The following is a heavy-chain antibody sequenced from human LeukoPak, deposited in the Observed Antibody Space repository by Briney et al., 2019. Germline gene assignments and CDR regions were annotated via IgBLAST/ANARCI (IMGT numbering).Heavy chain of an antibody. CDR1: GGSISSSPYY. CDR2: IYYSGST. J-gene: IGHJ4*02. Sequence: PSETLSLTCTVFGGSISSSPYYWGWIRQPPGKGLERIGNIYYSGSTYYNPSLKTRVTISVDTSKTQLYLKLTSVTAADTAVYYCARHASVDGNWPRPLDYWGQGSLVTVSS. CDR3: ARHASVDGNWPRPLDY. D-gene: IGHD6-19*01. V-gene: IGHV4-39*01.